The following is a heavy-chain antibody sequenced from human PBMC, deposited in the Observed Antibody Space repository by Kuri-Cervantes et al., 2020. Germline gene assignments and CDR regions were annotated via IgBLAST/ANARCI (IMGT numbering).Heavy chain of an antibody. CDR3: AXLHERYSSXXLRPLDY. J-gene: IGHJ4*02. CDR1: GFTFSNYA. CDR2: ISGSGGST. Sequence: GGSLRLSCAASGFTFSNYAMSWVRQAPGKGLEWVSAISGSGGSTYFADSVKGRFAISRDNSKNTLYLQMNSLRADDTAVYYCAXLHERYSSXXLRPLDYWGQGTLVTVSS. D-gene: IGHD6-19*01. V-gene: IGHV3-23*01.